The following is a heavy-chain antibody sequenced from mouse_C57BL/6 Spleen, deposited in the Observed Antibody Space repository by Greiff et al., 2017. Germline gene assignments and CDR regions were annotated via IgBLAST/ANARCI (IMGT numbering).Heavy chain of an antibody. CDR3: SREGGGYAMDY. CDR2: ITPSHGGT. CDR1: GYTFTSYW. Sequence: QVQLQQPGTELVKPGASVKLSCKASGYTFTSYWMHWVKQRPGKGLEWIGNITPSHGGTNYNEKFKSKATLTVDKSSSTAYMQLSSLTSVDSAVCYCSREGGGYAMDYWGQGTSVTVSS. V-gene: IGHV1-53*01. J-gene: IGHJ4*01.